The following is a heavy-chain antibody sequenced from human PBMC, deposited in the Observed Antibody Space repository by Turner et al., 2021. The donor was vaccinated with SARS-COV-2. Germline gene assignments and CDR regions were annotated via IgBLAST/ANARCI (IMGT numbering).Heavy chain of an antibody. CDR2: IYSGGST. V-gene: IGHV3-53*01. D-gene: IGHD2-15*01. J-gene: IGHJ6*02. Sequence: VQLVESGGGVVQPGGSLRLSCAASGFTVSSNYMSWVRQAPGKGLEWVSVIYSGGSTFYADSVKGRFTISRDNSKNTLYLQMNSLRAEDTAVYYCARDIVVYGMDVWGQGTTVTVSS. CDR1: GFTVSSNY. CDR3: ARDIVVYGMDV.